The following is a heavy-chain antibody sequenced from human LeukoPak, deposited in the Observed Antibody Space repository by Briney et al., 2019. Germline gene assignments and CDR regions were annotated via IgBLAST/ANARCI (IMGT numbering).Heavy chain of an antibody. J-gene: IGHJ4*02. CDR2: IYYSGST. V-gene: IGHV4-39*07. Sequence: SETLSLTCTVSGGSISSSSYYWGWIRQPPGKGLEWIGSIYYSGSTYYNPSLKSRVTISVDTSKNQFSLKLSSVTAADTAVYYCASLYSGYDYVDYWGQGTLVTVSS. CDR1: GGSISSSSYY. D-gene: IGHD5-12*01. CDR3: ASLYSGYDYVDY.